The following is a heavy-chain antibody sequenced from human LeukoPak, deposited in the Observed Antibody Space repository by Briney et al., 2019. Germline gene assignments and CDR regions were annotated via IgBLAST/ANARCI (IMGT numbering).Heavy chain of an antibody. CDR2: ISGSGGST. D-gene: IGHD6-13*01. V-gene: IGHV3-23*01. Sequence: GGSLRLSCAASGFTFSSYGMSWVRQAPGKGLEWVSAISGSGGSTYYADSVKGRFNISRDNAKNPVYLQMNSLRAEDTALYYRARGSGSSWYFYFNYWGQGTLVTVSS. J-gene: IGHJ4*02. CDR3: ARGSGSSWYFYFNY. CDR1: GFTFSSYG.